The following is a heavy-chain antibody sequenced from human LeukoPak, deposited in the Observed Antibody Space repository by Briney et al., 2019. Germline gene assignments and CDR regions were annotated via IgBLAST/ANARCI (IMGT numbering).Heavy chain of an antibody. CDR1: GGSFSGYY. CDR3: ARDDQY. Sequence: SETLSLTCAVYGGSFSGYYWSWIRQPPGKGLEWIGEINHSGSTNYNPSLTSRVTISVDTSENQFSLKLTSVTAADTAVYYCARDDQYWGQGTLVTVSS. J-gene: IGHJ4*02. V-gene: IGHV4-34*01. CDR2: INHSGST. D-gene: IGHD3-3*01.